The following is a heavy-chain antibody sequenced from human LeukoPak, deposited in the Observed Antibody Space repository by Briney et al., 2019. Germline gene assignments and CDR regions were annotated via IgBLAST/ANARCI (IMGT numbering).Heavy chain of an antibody. J-gene: IGHJ4*02. Sequence: PGGSLRLSCAASGFTFSSYGMTWVRRAPGKGLEWVANIKKDGSEKYYVDSVKGRFTISRDNAKTSLYLQMNSLRAEDTAVYYCARDLSGVTGYTYGRGIDYWGQGTLVTVSS. CDR2: IKKDGSEK. CDR1: GFTFSSYG. D-gene: IGHD5-18*01. V-gene: IGHV3-7*01. CDR3: ARDLSGVTGYTYGRGIDY.